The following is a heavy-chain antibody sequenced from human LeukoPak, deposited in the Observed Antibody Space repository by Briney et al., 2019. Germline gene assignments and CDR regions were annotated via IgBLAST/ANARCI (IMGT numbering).Heavy chain of an antibody. Sequence: ASVKVSCKASGGTFSSYAISWVRQAPGQGLEWMGRIIPIFGIANYAQKFQGRVTITADKSTSTADMELSSLRSEDTAVYYCAAGVDVLVPDGGWFDPWGQGTLDTVSS. D-gene: IGHD2-2*01. CDR3: AAGVDVLVPDGGWFDP. CDR2: IIPIFGIA. V-gene: IGHV1-69*04. CDR1: GGTFSSYA. J-gene: IGHJ5*02.